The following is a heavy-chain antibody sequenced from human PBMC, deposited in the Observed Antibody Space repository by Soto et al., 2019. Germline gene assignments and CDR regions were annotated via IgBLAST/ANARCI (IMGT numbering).Heavy chain of an antibody. CDR1: GFTFSSYG. V-gene: IGHV3-33*01. CDR3: ARDQRPLVLHYYYGMDV. Sequence: PVGSVRLSCAASGFTFSSYGMHWVRPAPGKGLEWVAVIWYDGSNKYYADSVKGRFTISRDNSKNTLYLQMNSLRAEDTAVYYCARDQRPLVLHYYYGMDVWGQGTTVTVSS. J-gene: IGHJ6*02. D-gene: IGHD6-6*01. CDR2: IWYDGSNK.